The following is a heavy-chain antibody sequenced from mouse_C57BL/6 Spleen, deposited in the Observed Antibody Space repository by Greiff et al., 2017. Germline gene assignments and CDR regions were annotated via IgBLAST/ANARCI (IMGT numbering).Heavy chain of an antibody. CDR1: GYTFTSYW. J-gene: IGHJ3*01. CDR2: INPSNGGT. V-gene: IGHV1-53*01. CDR3: AREGVYSNYDPFAY. D-gene: IGHD2-5*01. Sequence: VQLQQPGTELVKPGASGYTFTSYWMHWVKQRPGQGLEWIGNINPSNGGTNYNEKFKSKATLTVDKSSSTAYMQLSSLTSEDSAVYYCAREGVYSNYDPFAYWGQGTLVTVSA.